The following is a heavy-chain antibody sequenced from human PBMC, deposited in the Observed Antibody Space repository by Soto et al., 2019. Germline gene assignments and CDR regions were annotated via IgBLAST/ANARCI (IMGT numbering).Heavy chain of an antibody. Sequence: ASVKVSCKASGYTFTGYYMHWVRQAPGQGLEWMGWINPNSGGTNYAQKFQGWVTMTRDTSISTAYMELSRLRSDDTAVYYCARAGLRYCTNGVCSNDDAFDIWGQGTMVTVSS. V-gene: IGHV1-2*04. D-gene: IGHD2-8*01. CDR3: ARAGLRYCTNGVCSNDDAFDI. CDR2: INPNSGGT. J-gene: IGHJ3*02. CDR1: GYTFTGYY.